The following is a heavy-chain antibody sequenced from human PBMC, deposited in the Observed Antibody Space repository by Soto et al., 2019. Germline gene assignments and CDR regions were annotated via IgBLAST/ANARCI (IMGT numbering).Heavy chain of an antibody. D-gene: IGHD2-15*01. V-gene: IGHV3-72*01. J-gene: IGHJ6*04. CDR1: GFSFSDHY. CDR2: TRNKANSYTT. CDR3: ARGGYCSGVSCHSDSYGMDV. Sequence: GGSLRLSCAASGFSFSDHYMDWVRQAQGKGLEWVGRTRNKANSYTTEYAASVKGRFTISRDDSKNSLFLQMNSLKTEDTAVYYCARGGYCSGVSCHSDSYGMDVWGEGTTVTVSS.